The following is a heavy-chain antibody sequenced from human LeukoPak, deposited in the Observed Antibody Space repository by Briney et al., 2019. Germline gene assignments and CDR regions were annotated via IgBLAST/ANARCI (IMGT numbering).Heavy chain of an antibody. J-gene: IGHJ4*02. CDR1: GGSISSYY. CDR2: IYYSGST. D-gene: IGHD4-17*01. V-gene: IGHV4-59*01. Sequence: KASETLSLTCTVSGGSISSYYWSWIRQPPGKGLEWIGYIYYSGSTNYNPSLKSRVTISVDTSKNQFSLKLSSVTAADTAVYYCARGTVRSLICYWGQGTLVTVSS. CDR3: ARGTVRSLICY.